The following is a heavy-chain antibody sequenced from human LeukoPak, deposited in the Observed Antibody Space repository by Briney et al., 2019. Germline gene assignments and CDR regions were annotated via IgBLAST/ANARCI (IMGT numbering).Heavy chain of an antibody. D-gene: IGHD6-19*01. Sequence: GGSLRLSCAASGFTFSSSSMSWVRQAPGKGLEWVSVISGSGGSTDHADSVKGRFTISGDNSKNTLYLQINSLRAEDTAVYYCAKGSGWYVWGQGTLVTVSS. CDR2: ISGSGGST. CDR3: AKGSGWYV. J-gene: IGHJ4*02. CDR1: GFTFSSSS. V-gene: IGHV3-23*01.